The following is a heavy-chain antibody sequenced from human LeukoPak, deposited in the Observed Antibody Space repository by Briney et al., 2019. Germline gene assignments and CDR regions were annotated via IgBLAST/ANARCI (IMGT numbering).Heavy chain of an antibody. V-gene: IGHV4-59*11. D-gene: IGHD2-8*01. Sequence: SGTLSLTCNVSGVSISSHYWSWLRQPPGKGLEWIGYRYHNGNSNYNPSLRSRVTVSIDMSKSQVSLSLNSVTAADTAVYYCARMVFGIMTGYYHDSWGQGTLVTVSS. CDR1: GVSISSHY. CDR3: ARMVFGIMTGYYHDS. CDR2: RYHNGNS. J-gene: IGHJ4*02.